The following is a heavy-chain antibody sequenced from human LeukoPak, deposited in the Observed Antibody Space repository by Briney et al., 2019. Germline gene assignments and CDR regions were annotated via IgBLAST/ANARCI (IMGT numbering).Heavy chain of an antibody. J-gene: IGHJ4*02. CDR1: GYTFTRYY. D-gene: IGHD1-1*01. V-gene: IGHV1-46*01. CDR3: ARESLLTGSSEY. Sequence: ASVKVSCKASGYTFTRYYMHWVRQAPGQGLEWMGLINPSGGSTVLVQKFQGRVTITSDTSTSTVYLEVSSLRSEDTAVYYCARESLLTGSSEYWGQGTVVTVSS. CDR2: INPSGGST.